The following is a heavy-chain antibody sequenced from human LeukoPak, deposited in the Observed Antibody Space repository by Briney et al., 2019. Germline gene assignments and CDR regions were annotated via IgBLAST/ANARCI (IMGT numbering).Heavy chain of an antibody. CDR2: INPSGGGA. D-gene: IGHD6-13*01. J-gene: IGHJ4*02. CDR1: GYTFNSFQ. Sequence: AAVKVSCKASGYTFNSFQMHWVRQAPGQGLEWMGIINPSGGGAFYAQKFQGRVTMTRDTSTSTVYMELSSLRSEDTAVYYCARPRTSSWCFFDYWGQGTLVTVSS. CDR3: ARPRTSSWCFFDY. V-gene: IGHV1-46*02.